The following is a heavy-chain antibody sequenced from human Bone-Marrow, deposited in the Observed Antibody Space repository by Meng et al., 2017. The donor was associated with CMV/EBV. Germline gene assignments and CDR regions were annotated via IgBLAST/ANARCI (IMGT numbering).Heavy chain of an antibody. Sequence: YWGWIRQPPGKGLEWIGSIYYSGSTYYNPSLKSRVTISVDTSKNQFSLKLSSVTAADTAVYYCARVQSGPTYYYDSSGYYNGFGADYWGQGTLVTVSS. CDR2: IYYSGST. D-gene: IGHD3-22*01. V-gene: IGHV4-39*07. J-gene: IGHJ4*02. CDR1: Y. CDR3: ARVQSGPTYYYDSSGYYNGFGADY.